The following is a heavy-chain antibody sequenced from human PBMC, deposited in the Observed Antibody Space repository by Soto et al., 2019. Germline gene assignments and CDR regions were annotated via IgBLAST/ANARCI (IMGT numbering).Heavy chain of an antibody. Sequence: QVQLQESGPGLVKPSGTLSLTCTVSGGSISSSDWWTWVRQPPGKGLEWIGEIYRSGCTNYNSSXQXXVTISVDKSKNQLSLKLSSVTAADTAVYYCATIHYWGQGTLVTVSS. V-gene: IGHV4-4*02. J-gene: IGHJ4*02. CDR3: ATIHY. CDR2: IYRSGCT. CDR1: GGSISSSDW.